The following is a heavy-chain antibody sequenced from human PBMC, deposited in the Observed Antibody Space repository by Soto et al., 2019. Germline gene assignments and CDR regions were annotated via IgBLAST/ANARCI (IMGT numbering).Heavy chain of an antibody. V-gene: IGHV4-34*01. CDR3: ARGGRYCSGGSCYFDYYYYYYMDV. CDR2: INHSGST. J-gene: IGHJ6*03. CDR1: GGSFSGYY. D-gene: IGHD2-15*01. Sequence: PSETLSLTCAVYGGSFSGYYWSWIRQPPGKGLEWIGEINHSGSTNYNPSLKSRVTISVDTSKNQFSLKLSSVTAADTAVYYCARGGRYCSGGSCYFDYYYYYYMDVWGKGTTVTVSS.